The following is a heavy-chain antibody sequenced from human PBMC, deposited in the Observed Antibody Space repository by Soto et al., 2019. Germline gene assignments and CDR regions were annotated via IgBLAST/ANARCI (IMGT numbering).Heavy chain of an antibody. CDR1: GFTFNNYA. D-gene: IGHD3-10*01. Sequence: EVQLLESGGGLVQPGGSLRLSCAASGFTFNNYAMTWVRQAPGKGLEWVSAISGGGDTTSYADSVKGRFTVSRDGSKNTLYLQMCSLGAEDTALYYCAKGRGGSGSLTPRVDFWGQGTLVTVSS. V-gene: IGHV3-23*01. CDR2: ISGGGDTT. J-gene: IGHJ4*02. CDR3: AKGRGGSGSLTPRVDF.